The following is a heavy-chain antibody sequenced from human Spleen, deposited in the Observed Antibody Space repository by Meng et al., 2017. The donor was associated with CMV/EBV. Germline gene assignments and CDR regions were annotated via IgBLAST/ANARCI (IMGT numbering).Heavy chain of an antibody. Sequence: ASVKVSCKASGYTFTGYYMHWVRQAPGQGLEWMGIINPSGGNTSYAQKFQGRVTMTRDTSTSTVYMELSSLRSEDTAVYYCARERYNWNDGYDYYYGMDVWGQGTTVTVSS. D-gene: IGHD1-1*01. CDR2: INPSGGNT. J-gene: IGHJ6*02. CDR3: ARERYNWNDGYDYYYGMDV. CDR1: GYTFTGYY. V-gene: IGHV1-46*01.